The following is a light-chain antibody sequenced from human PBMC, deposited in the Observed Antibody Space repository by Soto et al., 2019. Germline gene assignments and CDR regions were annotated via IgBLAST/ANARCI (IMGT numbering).Light chain of an antibody. V-gene: IGKV3-11*01. CDR2: DAY. Sequence: EVVLTQSPATLSLSPGERATLSYRASQSVSSHLAWYQQRPGQAPRLLIYDAYNRATGIPGRFSGSGYGTDFTLTISSLEPEDFALYYCQQRSDGPAYTFGQGTRLDIK. CDR3: QQRSDGPAYT. CDR1: QSVSSH. J-gene: IGKJ2*01.